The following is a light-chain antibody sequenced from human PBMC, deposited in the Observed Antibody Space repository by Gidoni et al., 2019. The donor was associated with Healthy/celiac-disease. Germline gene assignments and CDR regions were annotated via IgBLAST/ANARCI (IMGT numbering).Light chain of an antibody. J-gene: IGLJ2*01. CDR3: SSYTSSHSRV. V-gene: IGLV2-14*01. CDR1: SSDVGGYNY. CDR2: EVS. Sequence: QSALTQPASVSGSPGQSITISCTGTSSDVGGYNYVSWYQQHPGKAPKLMIYEVSNRPSGVSNSFSGSKSGNTASLTISGLQAEDEADYYCSSYTSSHSRVFGGGTKLTVL.